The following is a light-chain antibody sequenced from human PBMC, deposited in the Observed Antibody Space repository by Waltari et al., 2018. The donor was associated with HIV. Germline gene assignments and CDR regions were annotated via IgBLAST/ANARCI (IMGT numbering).Light chain of an antibody. Sequence: QSVLTQPPSVSGAPGQNVTVSCTGSSSNIGPNYDVHWYQFLPGEVPKLLIYGNTSRPAGVPGRFSGSSSDTSASLAITGLQPADEADYYCQSYDNTVNGWVFGGGTRVTV. CDR3: QSYDNTVNGWV. V-gene: IGLV1-40*01. CDR2: GNT. CDR1: SSNIGPNYD. J-gene: IGLJ3*02.